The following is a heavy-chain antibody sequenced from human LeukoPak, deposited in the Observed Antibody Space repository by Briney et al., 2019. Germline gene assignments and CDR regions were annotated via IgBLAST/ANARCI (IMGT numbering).Heavy chain of an antibody. CDR2: IKLDGSKK. Sequence: PGGSLRLSCAASGFTFNSYWMNWVRQAPGKGLEWVANIKLDGSKKYYVDSVKGRFTISRDNAKNSLYLQMNSLRAEDTAVYYCARAQLGAFDIWGQGTTVTVSS. CDR3: ARAQLGAFDI. J-gene: IGHJ3*02. V-gene: IGHV3-7*01. D-gene: IGHD6-6*01. CDR1: GFTFNSYW.